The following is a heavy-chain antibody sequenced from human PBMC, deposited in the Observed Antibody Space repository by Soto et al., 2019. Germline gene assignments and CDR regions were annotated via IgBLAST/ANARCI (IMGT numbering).Heavy chain of an antibody. V-gene: IGHV1-18*01. CDR3: ASVGTTMVRGVIILRTEFDY. D-gene: IGHD3-10*01. Sequence: ASVKVSCKASGYTFTSYGISWVRQAPGQGLEWMGWISAYNGNTNYAQKLQGRVTMTTDTSTSTAYMELRSLRSDDTAVYYCASVGTTMVRGVIILRTEFDYWGQGTLVTVSS. CDR2: ISAYNGNT. CDR1: GYTFTSYG. J-gene: IGHJ4*02.